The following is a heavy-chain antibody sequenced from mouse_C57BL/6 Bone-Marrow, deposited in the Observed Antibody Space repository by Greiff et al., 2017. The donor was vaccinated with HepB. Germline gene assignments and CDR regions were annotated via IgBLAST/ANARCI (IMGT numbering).Heavy chain of an antibody. CDR1: GYAFSSSW. D-gene: IGHD3-2*02. Sequence: QVQLQQSGPELVKPGASVKISCKASGYAFSSSWMNWVKQRPGKGLEWIGRIYPGDGDTNYNGKFKGKATLTADKSSSTAYMQLSSLTSEDSAVYFYARQLSPWFAYWGQGTLVTVSA. V-gene: IGHV1-82*01. J-gene: IGHJ3*01. CDR2: IYPGDGDT. CDR3: ARQLSPWFAY.